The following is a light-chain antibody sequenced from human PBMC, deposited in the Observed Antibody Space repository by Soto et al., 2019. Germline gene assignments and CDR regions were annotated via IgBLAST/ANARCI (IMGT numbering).Light chain of an antibody. Sequence: DLPMTQSPSTLSGSVGDKVTITFRASQTISSWLAWYQQKPGKAPNLLIYAASSLQTGVPSRFTGSGSGTDFALTISNLQPEDFAVYYCQQTYSSPRTFGQGTKVDIK. J-gene: IGKJ1*01. CDR1: QTISSW. V-gene: IGKV1-39*01. CDR2: AAS. CDR3: QQTYSSPRT.